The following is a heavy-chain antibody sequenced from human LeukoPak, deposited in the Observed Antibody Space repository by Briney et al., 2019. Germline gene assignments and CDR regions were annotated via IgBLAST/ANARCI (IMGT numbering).Heavy chain of an antibody. Sequence: GGSLRLSCAASGFTFGDYGMSWVRQAPGKGLEWVSGINGNGGSTGYGDSVKGRFTISRENAKNSLYLQMNSLGAEDTALYYCASNGGSESYYYYMDVWGKGTTVTVSS. D-gene: IGHD3-10*01. CDR3: ASNGGSESYYYYMDV. CDR2: INGNGGST. CDR1: GFTFGDYG. V-gene: IGHV3-20*04. J-gene: IGHJ6*03.